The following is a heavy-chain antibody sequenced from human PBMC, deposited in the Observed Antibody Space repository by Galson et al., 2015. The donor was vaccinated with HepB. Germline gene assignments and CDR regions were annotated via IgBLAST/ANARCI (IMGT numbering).Heavy chain of an antibody. J-gene: IGHJ4*02. CDR1: GSTFTSYY. CDR3: ARSRMATEFDY. V-gene: IGHV1-46*01. CDR2: INPSGGST. D-gene: IGHD5-24*01. Sequence: SVKVSCKASGSTFTSYYMHWVRQAPGQGLEWMGIINPSGGSTSYAQKFQGRVTMTRDTSTSTVYMELSSLRSEDTAVYYCARSRMATEFDYWGQGTLVTVSS.